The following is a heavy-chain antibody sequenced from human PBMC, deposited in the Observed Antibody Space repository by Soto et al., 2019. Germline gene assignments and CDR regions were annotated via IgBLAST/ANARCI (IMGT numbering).Heavy chain of an antibody. Sequence: GGSLRLSCAASGFTFSSYSMNWVRQAPGRGLEWVSSISSSSSYIYYADSVKGRFTISRDNAKNSLYLQMNSLRAEDTAVYYCARDVTGTNYLDYWGQGTLVTVSS. D-gene: IGHD1-7*01. CDR2: ISSSSSYI. V-gene: IGHV3-21*01. CDR1: GFTFSSYS. J-gene: IGHJ4*02. CDR3: ARDVTGTNYLDY.